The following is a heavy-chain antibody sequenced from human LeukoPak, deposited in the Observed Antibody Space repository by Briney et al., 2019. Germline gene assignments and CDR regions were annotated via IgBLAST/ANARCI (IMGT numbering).Heavy chain of an antibody. J-gene: IGHJ5*02. Sequence: PSGTLCLTCAVYGVSFSGHYWSWVRHPPGKGLEWVGEIDHSGSTNYNPYSKSRVTISVDTSKNQFSLKRSSVTAAETAVYYCARGRLGYCSGGSCYSGRGGGNWFDPWGQGTLVTVSS. D-gene: IGHD2-15*01. CDR2: IDHSGST. CDR1: GVSFSGHY. CDR3: ARGRLGYCSGGSCYSGRGGGNWFDP. V-gene: IGHV4-34*01.